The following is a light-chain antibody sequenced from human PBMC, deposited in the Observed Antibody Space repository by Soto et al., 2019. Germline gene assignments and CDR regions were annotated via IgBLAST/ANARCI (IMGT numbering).Light chain of an antibody. J-gene: IGLJ1*01. V-gene: IGLV2-14*01. CDR1: SSDVGGYNY. CDR3: SSYTSSFYV. CDR2: DVS. Sequence: QSVLTQPASVSGSPGQSITISCIGTSSDVGGYNYVSWYQQHPGKAPKLMIHDVSNRPSGVSNRFSGSKSGNTASLTISGLQAEDEADYYCSSYTSSFYVFGTGTKVTVL.